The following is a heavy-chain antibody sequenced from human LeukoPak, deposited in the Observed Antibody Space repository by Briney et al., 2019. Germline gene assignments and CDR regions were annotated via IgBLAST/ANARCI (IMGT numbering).Heavy chain of an antibody. V-gene: IGHV3-30-3*01. D-gene: IGHD2-15*01. CDR2: ISYDGSNK. CDR1: GFTFSSYA. CDR3: ARVLNAFDI. J-gene: IGHJ3*02. Sequence: GGSLRLSCAASGFTFSSYAMHWVRQAPGKGLEWVAVISYDGSNKYYADSVKGRFTISRDNSKNTLYLQMNSLRAEDTAVYYRARVLNAFDIWGQGTMVTVSS.